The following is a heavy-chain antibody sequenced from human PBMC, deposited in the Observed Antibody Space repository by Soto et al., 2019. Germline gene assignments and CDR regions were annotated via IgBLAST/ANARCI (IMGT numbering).Heavy chain of an antibody. Sequence: DVQLVETGGGLIQPGGSLRLSCAASGFTVSSTYMSWVRQAPGKGLEWVSTISTAGGTYHADSVEGRFSISRGNSKNTLYLQMNSLRDEDTAVYYCARDHGFGGYDYRGQGTLVTVSS. CDR1: GFTVSSTY. J-gene: IGHJ4*02. D-gene: IGHD5-12*01. CDR3: ARDHGFGGYDY. CDR2: ISTAGGT. V-gene: IGHV3-53*02.